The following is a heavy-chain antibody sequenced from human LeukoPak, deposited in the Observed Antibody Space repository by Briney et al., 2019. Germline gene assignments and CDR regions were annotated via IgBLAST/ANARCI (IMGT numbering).Heavy chain of an antibody. CDR1: GYTFTSYV. V-gene: IGHV1-8*01. J-gene: IGHJ4*02. CDR2: MNPNSGNT. CDR3: ASSRVGARRRIDY. D-gene: IGHD1-26*01. Sequence: WASVKVSCKASGYTFTSYVINWVRQATGQGLEWMGWMNPNSGNTGYAQKFQGRVTMTRSTSINTAYVELNSLTSEDAAVYYSASSRVGARRRIDYWGQGTLVTVSS.